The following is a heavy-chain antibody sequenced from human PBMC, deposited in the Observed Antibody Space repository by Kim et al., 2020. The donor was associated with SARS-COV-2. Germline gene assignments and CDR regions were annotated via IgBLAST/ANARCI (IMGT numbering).Heavy chain of an antibody. D-gene: IGHD3-9*01. V-gene: IGHV3-11*04. CDR1: GFTFSDYY. CDR2: ISSSGSTI. CDR3: ARDRAPRLRYFDWDYYYSAMDV. J-gene: IGHJ6*02. Sequence: GGSLRLSCAASGFTFSDYYMSWIRQAPGKGLEWVSYISSSGSTIYYADSVKGRFTISRDNAKNSLYLQMNSLRAEDTAVYYCARDRAPRLRYFDWDYYYSAMDVWGQGTTVTLSS.